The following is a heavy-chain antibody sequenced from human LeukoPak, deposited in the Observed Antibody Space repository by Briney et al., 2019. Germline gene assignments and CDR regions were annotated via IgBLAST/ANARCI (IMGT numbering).Heavy chain of an antibody. Sequence: PGGSLRLSCAASGFTFSSNAMSWVRQPPGKGLEWVSAISGSGGSTYYADSVKGRFTISRDNSKNTLYLQMNSLRAEDTAVYYCATLRYFDWLFGSTLDWGQGTLVTVSS. J-gene: IGHJ4*02. V-gene: IGHV3-23*01. D-gene: IGHD3-9*01. CDR3: ATLRYFDWLFGSTLD. CDR2: ISGSGGST. CDR1: GFTFSSNA.